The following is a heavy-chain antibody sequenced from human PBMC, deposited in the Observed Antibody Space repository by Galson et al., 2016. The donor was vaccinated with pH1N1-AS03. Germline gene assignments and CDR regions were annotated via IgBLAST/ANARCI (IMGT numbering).Heavy chain of an antibody. CDR2: ISYDESHR. Sequence: SLRLSCAVSGFTFSGYGMHWVRQAPGKGLEWVAVISYDESHRYYADSVKGRFTVSRDNSKNTLYMQMNSLRTEDTAVYYCARGRGYGQYYFDYWGQGTLVTVSS. V-gene: IGHV3-30*03. CDR3: ARGRGYGQYYFDY. CDR1: GFTFSGYG. J-gene: IGHJ4*02. D-gene: IGHD3-10*01.